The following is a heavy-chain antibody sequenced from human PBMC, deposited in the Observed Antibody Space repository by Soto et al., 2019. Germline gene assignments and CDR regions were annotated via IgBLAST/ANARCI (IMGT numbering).Heavy chain of an antibody. CDR3: ARDGEYTYDSSGYFILLDY. Sequence: ASVKVSCKASGYTFTSYGISWVRQAPGQGLEWMGWISAYNGNTNYAQKLQGRVTMTTDTSTGTAYMELRSLRSDDTAVYYCARDGEYTYDSSGYFILLDYWGQGTLVTVSS. CDR1: GYTFTSYG. V-gene: IGHV1-18*01. J-gene: IGHJ4*02. CDR2: ISAYNGNT. D-gene: IGHD3-22*01.